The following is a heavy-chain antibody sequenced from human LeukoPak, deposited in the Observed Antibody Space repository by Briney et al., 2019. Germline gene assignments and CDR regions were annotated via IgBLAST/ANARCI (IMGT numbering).Heavy chain of an antibody. J-gene: IGHJ5*02. D-gene: IGHD6-13*01. CDR1: GFTFGDYA. CDR3: SREILSEYSRRWYDYFDP. V-gene: IGHV3-49*05. Sequence: KSGGSLRLSCTGSGFTFGDYAMSWFRQAPGKGLEWVGFIRSKAHGGTTEYAASVKGRFTISRENSKSIAYLQMNRLKTGDTAVYFCSREILSEYSRRWYDYFDPWGQGTLVTVSS. CDR2: IRSKAHGGTT.